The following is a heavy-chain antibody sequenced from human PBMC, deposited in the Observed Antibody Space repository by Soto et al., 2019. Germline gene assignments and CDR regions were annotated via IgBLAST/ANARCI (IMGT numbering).Heavy chain of an antibody. CDR2: VSYDSVNI. J-gene: IGHJ6*02. CDR3: ARGTNYYYGLDV. Sequence: QAQLVASGGGVVQPGRSLRLSCADSGFPFGSYAMHWVRQAPGKGLEWLAVVSYDSVNIYYADSVRGRFTISRDNSKNTLYLQVNSLSNEDTAVYYCARGTNYYYGLDVWGQGTTVTVSS. V-gene: IGHV3-30*01. CDR1: GFPFGSYA.